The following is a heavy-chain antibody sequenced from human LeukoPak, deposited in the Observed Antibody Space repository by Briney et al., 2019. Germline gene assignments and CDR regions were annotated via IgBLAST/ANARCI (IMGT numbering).Heavy chain of an antibody. D-gene: IGHD4-17*01. CDR2: ISSSSSTI. CDR1: GFTFSNYR. CDR3: AKGYGDHGC. Sequence: PGGSLRLSCAASGFTFSNYRMTWVRQAPGKGLEWISYISSSSSTIYYADSVKGRFTISRDNSKNTLYLQMNSLRAEDTAVYYCAKGYGDHGCWGQGTLVTVSS. J-gene: IGHJ4*02. V-gene: IGHV3-48*01.